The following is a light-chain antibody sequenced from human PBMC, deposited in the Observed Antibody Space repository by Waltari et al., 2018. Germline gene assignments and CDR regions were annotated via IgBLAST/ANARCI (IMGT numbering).Light chain of an antibody. V-gene: IGLV1-44*01. CDR3: VTWDDSLTAWV. J-gene: IGLJ3*02. Sequence: QSVLTQPPSASGTPGQRVTISCSGSSSNIGSDTVHWYQQLPGTAPKLLIYSNDQRPSGVPDRFSGSKSGTSASLAISGLQSEDEADYYCVTWDDSLTAWVFGGGTKVTVL. CDR1: SSNIGSDT. CDR2: SND.